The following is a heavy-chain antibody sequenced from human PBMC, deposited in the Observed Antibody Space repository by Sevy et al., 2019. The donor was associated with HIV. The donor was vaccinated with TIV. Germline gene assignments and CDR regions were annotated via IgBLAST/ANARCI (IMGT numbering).Heavy chain of an antibody. CDR2: IWYDGSNK. CDR3: ARSGIAVAGFDY. V-gene: IGHV3-33*01. CDR1: GFTFSSYG. J-gene: IGHJ4*02. Sequence: GGSLRLSCTASGFTFSSYGMHWVRQAPGKGLEWVAVIWYDGSNKYYADSVKGRFTISRDNSKNTLYLQMNSLRAEDTAVYYCARSGIAVAGFDYWGQGTLVTVSS. D-gene: IGHD6-19*01.